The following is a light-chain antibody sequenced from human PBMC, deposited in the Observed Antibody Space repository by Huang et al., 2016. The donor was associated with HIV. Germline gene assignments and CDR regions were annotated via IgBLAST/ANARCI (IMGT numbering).Light chain of an antibody. CDR1: QSVLSGNNKNY. J-gene: IGKJ3*01. Sequence: DIVMTQSPDSLAVSLGERATINCKSSQSVLSGNNKNYLAWFQQKSGQPPKLRIYWASTRESGVPDRFSGSGSRTDFTLTINNLQPEDVAVYYCQQYFNPPVTFGPGTKVHVK. CDR3: QQYFNPPVT. CDR2: WAS. V-gene: IGKV4-1*01.